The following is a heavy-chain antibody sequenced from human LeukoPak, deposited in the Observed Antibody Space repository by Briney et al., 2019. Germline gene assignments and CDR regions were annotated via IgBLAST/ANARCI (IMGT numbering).Heavy chain of an antibody. CDR2: IYHSGST. J-gene: IGHJ5*02. Sequence: PSETLSLTCAVSGGSISSGGYSWSWIRQPPGKGLEWIGYIYHSGSTYYNPSLKSRVTISVDRSKNQFSLKLSSVTAADTAVYYCARATMVRGVTPRLGFWFDPWGQGTLVTVSS. D-gene: IGHD3-10*01. CDR1: GGSISSGGYS. CDR3: ARATMVRGVTPRLGFWFDP. V-gene: IGHV4-30-2*01.